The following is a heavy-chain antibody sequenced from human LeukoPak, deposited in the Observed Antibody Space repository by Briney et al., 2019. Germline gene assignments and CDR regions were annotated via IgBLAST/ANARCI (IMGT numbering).Heavy chain of an antibody. J-gene: IGHJ4*02. V-gene: IGHV3-30-3*01. CDR1: GFTFSSYA. Sequence: GGSLRLSCAASGFTFSSYAMHWVRQAPGKGLEWVAVISYDGSNKYYADSVKGRFTISRDNCKNTLYLQRNSLRAEDTAVYYCARDGLTYYFDYWGQGTLVTVSS. CDR3: ARDGLTYYFDY. D-gene: IGHD3-9*01. CDR2: ISYDGSNK.